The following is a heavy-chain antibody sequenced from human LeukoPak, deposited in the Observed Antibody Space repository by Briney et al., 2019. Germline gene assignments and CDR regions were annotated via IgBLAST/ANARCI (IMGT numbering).Heavy chain of an antibody. V-gene: IGHV4-59*01. CDR1: GGSISYYY. Sequence: SETLSLTCTVSGGSISYYYLSWIRQPPGKGLERIGDIYYSGSTNYNPSLKSRVTISVDTSKNQFSLKLSSVTAADAAVYYCARDRRYGPYYYVMDVWGQGTTVTVSS. CDR3: ARDRRYGPYYYVMDV. J-gene: IGHJ6*02. CDR2: IYYSGST. D-gene: IGHD3-9*01.